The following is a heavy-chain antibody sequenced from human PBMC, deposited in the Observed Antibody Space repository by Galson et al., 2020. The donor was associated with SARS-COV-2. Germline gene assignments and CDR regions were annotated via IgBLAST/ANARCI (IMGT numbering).Heavy chain of an antibody. Sequence: GESLKISCAASGISLRSHAMSWVRQAPGKGLEWVSSISGSGHNTYYADSVKGRLTISRDDSKNAVYLQMSSLRAEDTAIYYCAKEYFYGSGSFYRVRDYYYGMDVWGQGTTVTVAS. CDR3: AKEYFYGSGSFYRVRDYYYGMDV. CDR2: ISGSGHNT. J-gene: IGHJ6*02. V-gene: IGHV3-23*01. CDR1: GISLRSHA. D-gene: IGHD3-10*01.